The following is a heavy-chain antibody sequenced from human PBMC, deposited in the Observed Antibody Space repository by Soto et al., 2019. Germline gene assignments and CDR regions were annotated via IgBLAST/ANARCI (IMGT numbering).Heavy chain of an antibody. CDR1: GFTFSSYA. CDR2: ISGSGGST. V-gene: IGHV3-23*01. J-gene: IGHJ6*02. D-gene: IGHD4-4*01. Sequence: EVQLLESGGGLVQPGGSLRLSCAASGFTFSSYAMSWVRQAPGKGLEWVSAISGSGGSTYYADSVKGRFTISRDNSKNTLYLQNKSLRAEDTGVYYCAKATHDYSNHPPHYYYGMDVWGQVPTVNVSS. CDR3: AKATHDYSNHPPHYYYGMDV.